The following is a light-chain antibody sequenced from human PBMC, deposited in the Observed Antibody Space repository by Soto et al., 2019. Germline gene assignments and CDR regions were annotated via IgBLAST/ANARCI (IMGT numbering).Light chain of an antibody. J-gene: IGLJ1*01. Sequence: QSVLTQPPSVPGAPGQRITISCTGSSSNIGAGYPVHWYQQLPGTAPKLLIFGNTIRPSGVPDRFSGSRSGLAITGLQAEDEADYYCQSYDSSLSGYVFGTGTKLTVL. V-gene: IGLV1-40*01. CDR2: GNT. CDR3: QSYDSSLSGYV. CDR1: SSNIGAGYP.